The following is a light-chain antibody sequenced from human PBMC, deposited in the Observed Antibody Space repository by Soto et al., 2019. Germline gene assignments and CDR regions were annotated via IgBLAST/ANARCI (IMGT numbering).Light chain of an antibody. CDR2: LGS. V-gene: IGKV2-28*01. CDR1: ESPLHSIGYNY. Sequence: IVMTQSPLSLSVTPGEPASISCRSSESPLHSIGYNYLDWYLQKPGQSPQLLIYLGSNRASGVPDRFSGSGSGRDFTLKISRVEADDVGVYYCMQGLETPTFGQGTKVDIK. J-gene: IGKJ1*01. CDR3: MQGLETPT.